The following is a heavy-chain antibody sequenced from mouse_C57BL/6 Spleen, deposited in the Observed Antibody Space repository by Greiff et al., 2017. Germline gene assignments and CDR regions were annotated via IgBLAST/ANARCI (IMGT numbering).Heavy chain of an antibody. CDR3: AIDKTLSYYFWYFDV. CDR1: GFTFTSYW. CDR2: IDPADSYT. Sequence: VQLQQSGAELVMPGASVKLSCTASGFTFTSYWMHWVKQRPGQGLEWIGEIDPADSYTNYNPKFKGKSTLTVDKSSSTAYMQLSSLTSDDSAVYDCAIDKTLSYYFWYFDVWGTGTTVTVSS. D-gene: IGHD1-1*01. V-gene: IGHV1-69*01. J-gene: IGHJ1*03.